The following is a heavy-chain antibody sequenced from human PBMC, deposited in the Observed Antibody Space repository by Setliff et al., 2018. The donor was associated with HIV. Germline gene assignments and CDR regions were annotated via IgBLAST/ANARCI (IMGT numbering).Heavy chain of an antibody. CDR1: GYSLSSGYY. CDR3: ASRVYYYDSNNFLREEGFDP. V-gene: IGHV4-38-2*02. CDR2: TYHTGTP. D-gene: IGHD3-22*01. J-gene: IGHJ5*02. Sequence: SETLSLTCSVSGYSLSSGYYWGWVRQPPGKGPEFIGSTYHTGTPYYNPSLKSRVAISVDTSNNQFFLSLTSVTAADTAVYYCASRVYYYDSNNFLREEGFDPWGQGTLVTVSS.